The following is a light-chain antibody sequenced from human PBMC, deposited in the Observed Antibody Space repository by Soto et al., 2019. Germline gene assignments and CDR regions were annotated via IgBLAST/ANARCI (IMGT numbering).Light chain of an antibody. V-gene: IGKV3-15*01. J-gene: IGKJ4*01. CDR1: QSVSSN. CDR3: QQYYNWPLT. CDR2: GAS. Sequence: EIVMTQSPATLSVSPGERATLSCRASQSVSSNLTWYHHKPGQAPRLLIYGASTRATGIPVRFSGSGSGTEFTLTISSLQSEDFAVYYCQQYYNWPLTFGGGTKVEIK.